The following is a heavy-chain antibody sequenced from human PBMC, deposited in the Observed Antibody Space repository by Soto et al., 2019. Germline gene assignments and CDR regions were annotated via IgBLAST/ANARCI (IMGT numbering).Heavy chain of an antibody. CDR1: GFTFISYS. Sequence: GGSLRLSCAASGFTFISYSMNWVRQAPGKGLEWVSSISSSSSSIYYADSVKGRFTISRDNAKNTLYLQMNSLRAEDTAVYYCAKALFDFDWLLPLNYWGQGTLVTVSS. CDR2: ISSSSSSI. V-gene: IGHV3-21*04. J-gene: IGHJ4*02. D-gene: IGHD3-9*01. CDR3: AKALFDFDWLLPLNY.